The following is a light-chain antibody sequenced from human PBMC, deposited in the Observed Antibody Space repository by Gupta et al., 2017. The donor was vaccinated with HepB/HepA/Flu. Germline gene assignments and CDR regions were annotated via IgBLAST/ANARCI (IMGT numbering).Light chain of an antibody. J-gene: IGLJ2*01. Sequence: QSALTQPASESGSPGQSITISCAGTRRDVGAYNYVSWFQQHPGRAPKLMIYDVNKRPSGVSNRFSGSKSDNTASLTISGLRTDDEATYYCTSYTTAYTVVFGGGTKVTVL. CDR1: RRDVGAYNY. V-gene: IGLV2-14*01. CDR3: TSYTTAYTVV. CDR2: DVN.